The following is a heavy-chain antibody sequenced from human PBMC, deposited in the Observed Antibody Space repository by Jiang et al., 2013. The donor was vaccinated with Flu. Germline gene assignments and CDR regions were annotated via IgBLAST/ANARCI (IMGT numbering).Heavy chain of an antibody. Sequence: GAEVKKPGASVKLSCKTSGYTFTKYYVHWVRQAPGQGLEWMGIFNPTAGSTTYARAFQGRITMTRDTSTTTVHMQLTSLEVDDTAVYYCARDVADTSSSVWFDPWGQGTLVTVSS. CDR1: GYTFTKYY. V-gene: IGHV1-46*01. J-gene: IGHJ5*02. D-gene: IGHD5-18*01. CDR3: ARDVADTSSSVWFDP. CDR2: FNPTAGST.